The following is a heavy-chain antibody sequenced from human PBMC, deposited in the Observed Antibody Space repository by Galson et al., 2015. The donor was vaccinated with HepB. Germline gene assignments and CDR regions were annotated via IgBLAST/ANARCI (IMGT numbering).Heavy chain of an antibody. CDR2: IYYSGST. V-gene: IGHV4-28*01. D-gene: IGHD3-10*01. CDR3: ARKYGAHAFDI. Sequence: ETLSLTCAVSGYSISSSNWWGWIRQPPGKGLEWIGYIYYSGSTYYNPSLKSRVTMSVDTSKNQFSLKLSSVTAVDTAVYYCARKYGAHAFDIWGQGTMVTVSS. CDR1: GYSISSSNW. J-gene: IGHJ3*02.